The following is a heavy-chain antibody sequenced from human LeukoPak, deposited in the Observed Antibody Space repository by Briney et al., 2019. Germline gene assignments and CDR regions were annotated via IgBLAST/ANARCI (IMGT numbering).Heavy chain of an antibody. J-gene: IGHJ2*01. CDR1: GFTFSSYG. D-gene: IGHD2-8*01. CDR2: ISYDGSNK. V-gene: IGHV3-30*18. Sequence: PGGSLRLSCAASGFTFSSYGMQWVRQAPGKGLEWVAVISYDGSNKYYADSVKGRFTISRDNSKNTLYLQMNSLRAEDTAVYCCAKDYRSNGVPELYFDLWGRGTLVTVSS. CDR3: AKDYRSNGVPELYFDL.